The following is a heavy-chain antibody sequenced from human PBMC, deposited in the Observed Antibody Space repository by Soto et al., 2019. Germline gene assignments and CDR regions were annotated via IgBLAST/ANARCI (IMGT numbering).Heavy chain of an antibody. J-gene: IGHJ5*02. CDR1: GGSISSGDYY. CDR3: ARNIVLVPAAPISWFDP. V-gene: IGHV4-30-4*01. Sequence: SETLSLTCTVSGGSISSGDYYWSWILQPPGKGLEWIGYIYYSGSTYYNPSLKSRVTISVDTSKNQFSLKLSSVTAADTAVYYCARNIVLVPAAPISWFDPWGQGTLVTVS. CDR2: IYYSGST. D-gene: IGHD2-2*01.